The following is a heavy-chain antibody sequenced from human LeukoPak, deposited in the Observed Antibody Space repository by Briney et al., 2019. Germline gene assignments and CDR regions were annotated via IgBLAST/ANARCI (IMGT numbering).Heavy chain of an antibody. CDR3: AREFATGD. Sequence: GGSLRLSCAASEFTFSTFWMHWVRQAPGKGLVWVSGINGDGSRAEYADSVKGRFTISRDNAKNTLYLQMNSLRGEDTAVYYCAREFATGDWGRGTLVTVSS. J-gene: IGHJ4*02. V-gene: IGHV3-74*03. CDR2: INGDGSRA. CDR1: EFTFSTFW. D-gene: IGHD1-14*01.